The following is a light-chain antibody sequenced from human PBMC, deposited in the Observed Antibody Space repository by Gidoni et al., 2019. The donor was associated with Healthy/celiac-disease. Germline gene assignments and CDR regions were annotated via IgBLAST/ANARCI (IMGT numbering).Light chain of an antibody. Sequence: EIVLTQYPATLSLSPGERATLSCRASQSVSSYLTWYQQKPGQAPRLLIYDASNMATGIPARFSGSGSGTDFTLTISSLEPEDFAVYYCQQRSNWPPGYTFGQGTKLEIK. J-gene: IGKJ2*01. CDR2: DAS. CDR1: QSVSSY. CDR3: QQRSNWPPGYT. V-gene: IGKV3-11*01.